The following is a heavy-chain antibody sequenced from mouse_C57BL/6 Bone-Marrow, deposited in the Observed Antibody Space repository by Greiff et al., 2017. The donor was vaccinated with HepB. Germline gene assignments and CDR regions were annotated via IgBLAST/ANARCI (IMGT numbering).Heavy chain of an antibody. D-gene: IGHD1-1*01. CDR1: GYSFTGYY. CDR3: ARSSTGGAY. J-gene: IGHJ3*01. Sequence: EVQLQQSGPELVKPGASVKISCKASGYSFTGYYMNWVKQSPEKSLEWIGEINPSTGGTTYNQKFKAKATLTVDKSSSTAYMQLKSLTSEDSAVYYCARSSTGGAYWGQGTLVTVSA. CDR2: INPSTGGT. V-gene: IGHV1-42*01.